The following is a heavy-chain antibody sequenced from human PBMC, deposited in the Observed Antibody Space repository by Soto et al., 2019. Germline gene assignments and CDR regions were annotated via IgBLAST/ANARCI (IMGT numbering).Heavy chain of an antibody. J-gene: IGHJ4*02. CDR3: ARGPGASDYYFDY. V-gene: IGHV4-59*02. CDR1: GGSVSSYW. CDR2: IYYTGSP. Sequence: SETLSLTCSVSGGSVSSYWWSWIRQPPGKGLEWIGYIYYTGSPNYSPSLKGRVTISLDASKSQFSLKLTSVTAADTAVYYCARGPGASDYYFDYWGPGTLVTVSS. D-gene: IGHD3-10*01.